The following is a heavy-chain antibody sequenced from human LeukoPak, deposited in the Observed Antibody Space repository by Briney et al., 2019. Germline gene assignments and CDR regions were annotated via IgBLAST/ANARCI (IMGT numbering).Heavy chain of an antibody. V-gene: IGHV3-48*04. CDR2: ISSSSSTI. CDR1: GFTFSSYS. J-gene: IGHJ4*02. Sequence: GGSLRLSCAASGFTFSSYSMNWVRQAPGKGLEWVSYISSSSSTIYYADSVKGRFTISRDNAKNSLYLQMNSLRAEDTAVYYCARPVGATDYWGQGTLVTVSS. D-gene: IGHD1-26*01. CDR3: ARPVGATDY.